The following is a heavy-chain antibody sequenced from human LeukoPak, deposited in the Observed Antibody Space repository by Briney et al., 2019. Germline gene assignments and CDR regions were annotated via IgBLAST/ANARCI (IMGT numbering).Heavy chain of an antibody. V-gene: IGHV1-69*13. Sequence: ASVKVSCKASGGTFISYGISWVRQAPGQGIEWMGGIIPIFGTANYAQKFQGRVTITADESTSTAYMELSSLRSEDTAVYYCARPYSSSSYYYGMDVWGQGTTVTVSS. CDR1: GGTFISYG. D-gene: IGHD6-6*01. CDR3: ARPYSSSSYYYGMDV. CDR2: IIPIFGTA. J-gene: IGHJ6*02.